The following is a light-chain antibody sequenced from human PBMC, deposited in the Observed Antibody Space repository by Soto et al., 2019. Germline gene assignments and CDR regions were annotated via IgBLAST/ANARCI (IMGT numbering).Light chain of an antibody. CDR3: IQYTTQRSMV. J-gene: IGLJ3*02. Sequence: QSALTQPASVSGSPGQSITISCAGTSSDLGSYNYVSWYQHHPGKAPKLMLYEVNNRPSGVSHRFSGSKSGNTASLTISGLQAGEGAHYYCIQYTTQRSMVFGGGTKLPVL. CDR1: SSDLGSYNY. CDR2: EVN. V-gene: IGLV2-14*01.